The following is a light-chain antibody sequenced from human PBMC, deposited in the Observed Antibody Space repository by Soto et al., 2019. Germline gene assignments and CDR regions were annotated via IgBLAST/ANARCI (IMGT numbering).Light chain of an antibody. V-gene: IGKV3-15*01. Sequence: EIVMTQSPATLSVSPGERATLSCRASQSVSSNLAWYQQKPGQAPRLLIYGASTRATGIPARFSGSGSGTEFTLPICSLQSEDFAVYYYQQYNNWPRTFGQGTKVEI. CDR3: QQYNNWPRT. CDR2: GAS. J-gene: IGKJ1*01. CDR1: QSVSSN.